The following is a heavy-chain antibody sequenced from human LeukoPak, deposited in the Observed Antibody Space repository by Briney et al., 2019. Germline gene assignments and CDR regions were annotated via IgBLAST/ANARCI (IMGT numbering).Heavy chain of an antibody. J-gene: IGHJ4*02. CDR1: GVSISSGDYY. CDR2: IYYSGST. D-gene: IGHD3-16*02. CDR3: ARERGNYVWGSYRLLEFDY. V-gene: IGHV4-30-4*01. Sequence: PSETLSLTCTVSGVSISSGDYYWGWIRQPPGKGLEWIGYIYYSGSTYYNPSLKSRVTISVDTSKNQFSLKLSSVTAADTAVYYCARERGNYVWGSYRLLEFDYWGQGTLVTVSS.